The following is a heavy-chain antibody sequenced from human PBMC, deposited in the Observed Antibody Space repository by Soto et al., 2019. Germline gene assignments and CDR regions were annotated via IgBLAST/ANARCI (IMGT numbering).Heavy chain of an antibody. CDR3: ARDLLTLTRGPNY. D-gene: IGHD4-17*01. Sequence: ESVGGLVQPGGSLRLSCEASGFTFSSYSMTWVRQAPGKGLEWVAHISGSGTAVNYADSVRGRFTVSRDNAQNSLFLLMTSLTVEDTAVYYCARDLLTLTRGPNYWGQGTLVTVSS. CDR2: ISGSGTAV. J-gene: IGHJ4*02. CDR1: GFTFSSYS. V-gene: IGHV3-48*04.